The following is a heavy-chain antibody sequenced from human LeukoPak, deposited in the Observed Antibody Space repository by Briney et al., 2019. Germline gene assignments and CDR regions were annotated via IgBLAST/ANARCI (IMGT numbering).Heavy chain of an antibody. V-gene: IGHV4-59*01. Sequence: SETLSLTCTVSGGSISSYYWSWIRQPPGKGPEWIGYIYYSGSTNYNPSLKSRVTISVDTSKNQFSLKLSSVTAADTAVYYCASPRIVGATIPFDYWGQGTLVTVSS. CDR1: GGSISSYY. CDR3: ASPRIVGATIPFDY. J-gene: IGHJ4*02. CDR2: IYYSGST. D-gene: IGHD1-26*01.